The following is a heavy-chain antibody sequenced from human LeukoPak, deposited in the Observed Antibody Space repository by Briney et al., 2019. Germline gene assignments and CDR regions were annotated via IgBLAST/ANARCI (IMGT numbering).Heavy chain of an antibody. CDR2: IYHSGST. J-gene: IGHJ3*02. Sequence: SETLSLTCTVSGGSIGSYYWSCIRQPPGKGLEWIGYIYHSGSTNYNPSLKSRVTISVDTSKNQFSLKLSSVTAADTAVYYCARDEQTSDAFDIWGQGTMVTVSS. V-gene: IGHV4-59*01. D-gene: IGHD1/OR15-1a*01. CDR3: ARDEQTSDAFDI. CDR1: GGSIGSYY.